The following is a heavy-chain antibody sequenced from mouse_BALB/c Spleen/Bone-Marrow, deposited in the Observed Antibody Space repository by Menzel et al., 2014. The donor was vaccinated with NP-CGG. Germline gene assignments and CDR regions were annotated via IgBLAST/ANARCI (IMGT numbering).Heavy chain of an antibody. V-gene: IGHV1-69*02. CDR1: GYTFTSYW. D-gene: IGHD2-10*02. CDR2: IYPSDSYT. J-gene: IGHJ2*01. Sequence: QVQLQQSGAELVRPGASVKPSCKASGYTFTSYWINWVKQRPGQGLEWIGNIYPSDSYTNYNQKFKDKATLTVDKSSSTAYMQLSSPTSEDSAVYYCTRKYGPLYYFDYWGQGTTLTVSS. CDR3: TRKYGPLYYFDY.